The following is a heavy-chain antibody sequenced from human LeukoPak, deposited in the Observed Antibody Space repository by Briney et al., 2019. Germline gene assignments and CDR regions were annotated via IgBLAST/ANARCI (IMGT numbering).Heavy chain of an antibody. D-gene: IGHD1-1*01. CDR3: AREKGNEALDI. V-gene: IGHV4-31*03. J-gene: IGHJ3*02. Sequence: SETLSLTCNVSGDSIINAGNYWTWIRQHPGKGLEWIGYIYYSGNTYYNPSLKSRVIMSIDTSKNQFSLTLNSLTAADTAMYYCAREKGNEALDIWGQGTMVTVSS. CDR2: IYYSGNT. CDR1: GDSIINAGNY.